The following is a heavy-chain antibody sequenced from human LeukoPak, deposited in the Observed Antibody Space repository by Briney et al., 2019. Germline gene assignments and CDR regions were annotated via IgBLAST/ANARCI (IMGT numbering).Heavy chain of an antibody. D-gene: IGHD3-10*01. CDR2: INHSGST. J-gene: IGHJ4*02. Sequence: SETLSLTCAVYGGSFSGYYWSWIRQPPGKGLEWIGEINHSGSTNYNPSLKSRVTISVDTSKNQFSLKLYSVTAADTAVYYCARGRWGYYYGSASSTSFDYWGQGTLVTVSS. V-gene: IGHV4-34*01. CDR3: ARGRWGYYYGSASSTSFDY. CDR1: GGSFSGYY.